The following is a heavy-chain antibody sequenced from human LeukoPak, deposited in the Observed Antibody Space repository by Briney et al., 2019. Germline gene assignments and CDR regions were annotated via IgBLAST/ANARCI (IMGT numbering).Heavy chain of an antibody. CDR3: ARDGLGTAMAFNYGMDV. J-gene: IGHJ6*02. CDR1: GGTFSSYA. V-gene: IGHV1-69*13. Sequence: ASVKVSCKASGGTFSSYAISWVRQAPGQGLEWMGGIIPIFGTASYAQKFQGRVTITADESTSTAYMELSSLRSEDTAVYYCARDGLGTAMAFNYGMDVWGQGTTVTVSS. CDR2: IIPIFGTA. D-gene: IGHD5-18*01.